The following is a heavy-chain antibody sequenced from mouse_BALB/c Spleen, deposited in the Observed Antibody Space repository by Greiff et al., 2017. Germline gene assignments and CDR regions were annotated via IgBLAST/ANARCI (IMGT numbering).Heavy chain of an antibody. CDR3: TRSGGNYDAY. J-gene: IGHJ3*01. V-gene: IGHV1S81*02. Sequence: QVQLQQSGAELVKPGASVKLSCKASGYTFTSYYMYWVKQRPGQGLEWIGEINPSNGGTNFNEKFKSKATLTVDKSSSTAYMQLSSLTSEDSAVYYCTRSGGNYDAYWGQGTLVTVSA. CDR1: GYTFTSYY. D-gene: IGHD2-1*01. CDR2: INPSNGGT.